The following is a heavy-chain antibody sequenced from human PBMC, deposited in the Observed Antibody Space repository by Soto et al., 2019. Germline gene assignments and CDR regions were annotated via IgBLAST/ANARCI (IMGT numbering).Heavy chain of an antibody. CDR3: AREEAARPPDY. D-gene: IGHD6-6*01. CDR1: GGTFSSYA. Sequence: QVQLVQSGAEVKKPGSSVKVSCKASGGTFSSYAISWVRQAPGQGLEWMGGFIPIVCTATYSQKFQGRVTITADKSTSTAYRELSSLRSEDTAVSYCAREEAARPPDYWGQGTLVTVYS. J-gene: IGHJ4*02. V-gene: IGHV1-69*06. CDR2: FIPIVCTA.